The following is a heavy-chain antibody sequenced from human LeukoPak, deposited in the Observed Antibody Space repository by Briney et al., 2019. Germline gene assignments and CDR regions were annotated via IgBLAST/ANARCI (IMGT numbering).Heavy chain of an antibody. CDR2: INPSSGGT. D-gene: IGHD3-10*01. CDR3: ARGRVTYYYGSGSYYAAFDI. Sequence: ASVKVSCKASGYTFTGYYVHWVRQAPGQGLEWMGWINPSSGGTNYAQKFQGRVTMTRDTSISTAYMELSRLRSDDTAVYYCARGRVTYYYGSGSYYAAFDIWGQGTMVTVSS. CDR1: GYTFTGYY. J-gene: IGHJ3*02. V-gene: IGHV1-2*02.